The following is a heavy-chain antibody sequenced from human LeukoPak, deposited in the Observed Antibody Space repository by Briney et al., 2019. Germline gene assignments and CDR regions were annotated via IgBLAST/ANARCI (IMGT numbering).Heavy chain of an antibody. CDR2: LNGDGTNI. J-gene: IGHJ3*01. D-gene: IGHD6-25*01. Sequence: PGGSLRLSCVASGFTFSNYWMQWVRQVPGKGLVWVSRLNGDGTNIIYADSVKGRFTISRDNAENTLYLQMNSLRAEDTALYYCARSQSGAFDVWGQGTMVTVSS. CDR3: ARSQSGAFDV. CDR1: GFTFSNYW. V-gene: IGHV3-74*01.